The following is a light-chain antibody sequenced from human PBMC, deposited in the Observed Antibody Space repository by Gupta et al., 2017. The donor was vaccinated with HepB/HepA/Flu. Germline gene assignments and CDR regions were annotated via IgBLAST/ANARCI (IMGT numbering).Light chain of an antibody. CDR3: AAWDDSLNGRV. Sequence: QSVLTQPPSASGTPGQRVTISCSGSASNIGSNLVNWYQQLPGTAPKLLIHSNDQRPSGVPDRFSGSKSGTSASLAIXGXQSEDEXDYYCAAWDDSLNGRVFGGGTKLTVL. V-gene: IGLV1-44*01. CDR1: ASNIGSNL. J-gene: IGLJ3*02. CDR2: SND.